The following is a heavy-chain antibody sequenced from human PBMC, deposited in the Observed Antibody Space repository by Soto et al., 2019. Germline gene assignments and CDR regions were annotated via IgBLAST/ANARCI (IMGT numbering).Heavy chain of an antibody. CDR1: EFTGSTDY. CDR3: ARRNGGWLLNRYYYCAMDV. CDR2: IYTGGTT. J-gene: IGHJ6*02. V-gene: IGHV3-53*01. Sequence: PGGSLRLSCAAPEFTGSTDYMSWVRQAPGKRLEWVSVIYTGGTTYSAGSVQGRFTISRDNYNNRLYLQMNRLRDDDSALYYCARRNGGWLLNRYYYCAMDVWGQGTTVTVS. D-gene: IGHD6-19*01.